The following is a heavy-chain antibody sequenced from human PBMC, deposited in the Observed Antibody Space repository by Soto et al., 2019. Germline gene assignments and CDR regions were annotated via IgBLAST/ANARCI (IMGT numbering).Heavy chain of an antibody. CDR2: ISAYNGNT. Sequence: ASVKVSCKASGYTFTSYGISWVRQAPGQGLEWMGWISAYNGNTNYAQKLQGRVTMTTDTSTSTAYMELRSLRSDDTAVYYCARDLLDYYDRGSFDYWGRGTLVTVSS. CDR3: ARDLLDYYDRGSFDY. J-gene: IGHJ4*02. CDR1: GYTFTSYG. D-gene: IGHD3-22*01. V-gene: IGHV1-18*04.